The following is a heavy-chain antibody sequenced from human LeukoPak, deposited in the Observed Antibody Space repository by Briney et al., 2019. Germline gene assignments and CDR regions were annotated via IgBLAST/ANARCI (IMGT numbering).Heavy chain of an antibody. Sequence: GSPELSWAASGFTFSGYTNKWGRQGPGEGLGVGSLISSSSSTIYYADSVKGRFTISRDNAKNSLYLQMNSLRAEDTAVYYCARDPSKQQLARAGSDYWGQGTLVTVSS. CDR1: GFTFSGYT. CDR3: ARDPSKQQLARAGSDY. V-gene: IGHV3-48*04. D-gene: IGHD6-13*01. J-gene: IGHJ4*02. CDR2: ISSSSSTI.